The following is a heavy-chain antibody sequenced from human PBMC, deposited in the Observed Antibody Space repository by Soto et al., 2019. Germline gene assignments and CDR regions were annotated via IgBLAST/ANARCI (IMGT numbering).Heavy chain of an antibody. V-gene: IGHV1-69*13. D-gene: IGHD3-10*01. CDR3: ARENARITMVRGVRSPNWFDP. CDR1: GYTFTTYD. Sequence: SVKVSCKASGYTFTTYDISWVRQAPGQGLEWMGGIIPIFGTANYAQKFQGRVTITADESTSTAYMELSSLRSEDTAVYYCARENARITMVRGVRSPNWFDPWGQGTLVTVSS. CDR2: IIPIFGTA. J-gene: IGHJ5*02.